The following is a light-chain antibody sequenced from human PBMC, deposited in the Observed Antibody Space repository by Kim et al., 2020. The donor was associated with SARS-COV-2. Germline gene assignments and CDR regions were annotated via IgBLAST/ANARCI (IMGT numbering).Light chain of an antibody. CDR2: GKN. CDR1: SLRRYY. Sequence: SSELTQDPAVSVALGQTVRITCQGDSLRRYYASWYHQKPGQAPVLVIYGKNNRPSGIPDRFSGSSSGNTASLTITGAQAEDEADDHCQSRDSTGKVVFGGGTQLTVL. CDR3: QSRDSTGKVV. V-gene: IGLV3-19*01. J-gene: IGLJ2*01.